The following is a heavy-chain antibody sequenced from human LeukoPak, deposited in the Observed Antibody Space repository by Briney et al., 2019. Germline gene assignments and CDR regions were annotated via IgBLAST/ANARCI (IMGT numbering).Heavy chain of an antibody. CDR2: ISYDGSNK. CDR1: GFTFSSYA. D-gene: IGHD3-22*01. CDR3: ARDLYYYDSSGTLYY. Sequence: EGSLRLSCAASGFTFSSYAMHWVRQAPGKGLEWVAVISYDGSNKYYADSVKGRFTISRDNSKNTLYLQMNSLRAEDTAVYYCARDLYYYDSSGTLYYWGQGTLVTVSS. V-gene: IGHV3-30-3*01. J-gene: IGHJ4*02.